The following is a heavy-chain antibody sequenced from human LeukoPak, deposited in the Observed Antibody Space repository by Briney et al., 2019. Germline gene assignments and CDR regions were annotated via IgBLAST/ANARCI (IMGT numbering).Heavy chain of an antibody. Sequence: SETLSLTCTVSGGSTSSGDYYWSWIRQPPGKSLEWIGYIYYSGSTYYNPSLKSRVTISVDTSKNQFSLKLSSVTAADTAVYYCARGICSGGSCYPDYWGQGTLVTVSS. J-gene: IGHJ4*02. CDR1: GGSTSSGDYY. D-gene: IGHD2-15*01. CDR3: ARGICSGGSCYPDY. V-gene: IGHV4-30-4*08. CDR2: IYYSGST.